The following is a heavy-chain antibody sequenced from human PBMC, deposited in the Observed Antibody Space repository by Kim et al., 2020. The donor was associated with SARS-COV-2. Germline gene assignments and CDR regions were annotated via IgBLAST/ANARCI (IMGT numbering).Heavy chain of an antibody. V-gene: IGHV3-9*01. D-gene: IGHD4-17*01. Sequence: GDADSVKGRFTISRDNAKNSLYVQMNSRKTEDTALYYCARGNPDYGDSLDYWGQGTLVTVSS. J-gene: IGHJ4*02. CDR3: ARGNPDYGDSLDY.